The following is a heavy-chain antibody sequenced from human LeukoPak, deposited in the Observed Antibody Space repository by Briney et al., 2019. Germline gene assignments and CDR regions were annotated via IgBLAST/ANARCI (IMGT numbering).Heavy chain of an antibody. J-gene: IGHJ4*02. CDR3: ARALPFGELLFDY. CDR2: IYYSGST. V-gene: IGHV4-59*01. Sequence: PSETLCLTCTVSGGSISSYYWSGIRQPPGKGLEWIGYIYYSGSTNYNPSLKSRVTISVDTSKNQFSLKLSSVTAADTAVYYCARALPFGELLFDYWGQGTLVTVSS. D-gene: IGHD3-10*01. CDR1: GGSISSYY.